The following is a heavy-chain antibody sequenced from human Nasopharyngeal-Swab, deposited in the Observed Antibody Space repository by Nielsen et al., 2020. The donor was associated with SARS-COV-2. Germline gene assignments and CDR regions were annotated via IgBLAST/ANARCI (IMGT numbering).Heavy chain of an antibody. V-gene: IGHV1-2*02. CDR2: INPNSGGT. CDR3: ARKEATAMEELYYYGMDV. J-gene: IGHJ6*02. CDR1: GHTFTGYY. D-gene: IGHD5-18*01. Sequence: ASVKVSCKASGHTFTGYYMHWVRQAPGQGLEWMGWINPNSGGTNYAQKFQGRVTMTRDTSISTAYMELSRLRSDDTAVYYCARKEATAMEELYYYGMDVWGQGTTVTVSS.